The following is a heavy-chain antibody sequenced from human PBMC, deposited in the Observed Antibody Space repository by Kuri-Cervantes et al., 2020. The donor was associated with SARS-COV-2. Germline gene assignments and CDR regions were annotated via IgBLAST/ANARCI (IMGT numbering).Heavy chain of an antibody. J-gene: IGHJ2*01. CDR1: GFTVSSNH. CDR2: IYSGGST. D-gene: IGHD2-2*01. CDR3: AKATNNYCSSTSCYQGGYFEL. V-gene: IGHV3-53*05. Sequence: GGSLRLPCAPSGFTVSSNHVSWVRQAPGKGLEWVSVIYSGGSTYYADSVKGRFTISRDNSKNTLYLQMNSQRAEDTAVYYCAKATNNYCSSTSCYQGGYFELWGRGTLVTVSS.